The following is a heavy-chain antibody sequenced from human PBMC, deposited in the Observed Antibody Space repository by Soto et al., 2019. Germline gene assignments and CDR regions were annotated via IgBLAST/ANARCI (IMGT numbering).Heavy chain of an antibody. J-gene: IGHJ1*01. D-gene: IGHD3-22*01. V-gene: IGHV3-53*01. CDR3: ARDRVESGYPEYFQH. CDR2: IYSGGSK. Sequence: EMQLVESGGGLIQPGGSLRLSCAASGFTVSSNYMSWVRQAPGKGLEWVSVIYSGGSKYYADSVTGRFTISRDNSKNTLYLQMNTLRAEDTAVYYCARDRVESGYPEYFQHWGQGTLVTVSS. CDR1: GFTVSSNY.